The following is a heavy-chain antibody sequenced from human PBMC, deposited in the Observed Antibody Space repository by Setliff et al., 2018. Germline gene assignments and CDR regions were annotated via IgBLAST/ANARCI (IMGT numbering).Heavy chain of an antibody. CDR2: IRYDGSNK. CDR1: GFTFSSYG. CDR3: AKDYPATSGDYYWFDP. V-gene: IGHV3-30*02. D-gene: IGHD4-17*01. Sequence: QTGGSLRLSCAASGFTFSSYGMHWVRQAPGKGLEWVAFIRYDGSNKYYADSVKGRFTISRDNSKNTLYLQMNSLRAEDTAVYYCAKDYPATSGDYYWFDPWGQGTLVTVSS. J-gene: IGHJ5*02.